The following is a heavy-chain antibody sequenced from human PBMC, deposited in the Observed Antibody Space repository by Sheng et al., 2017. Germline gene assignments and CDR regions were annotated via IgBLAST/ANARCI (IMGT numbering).Heavy chain of an antibody. CDR1: GGSFSGYY. J-gene: IGHJ4*02. Sequence: QVQLQQWGAGLLKPSETLSLTCAVYGGSFSGYYWSWIRQPPGKGLEWIGEINHSGSTNYNPSLKSRVTISVDTSKNQFSLKLSSVTAADTAVYYCARGWELLHFDYWGQGTLVTVSS. D-gene: IGHD1-26*01. V-gene: IGHV4-34*01. CDR2: INHSGST. CDR3: ARGWELLHFDY.